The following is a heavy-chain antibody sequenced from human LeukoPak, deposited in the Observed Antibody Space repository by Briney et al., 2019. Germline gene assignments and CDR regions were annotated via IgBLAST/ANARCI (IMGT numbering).Heavy chain of an antibody. J-gene: IGHJ4*02. V-gene: IGHV4-39*01. CDR1: GGSISSSSYY. Sequence: SETLSLTCTVSGGSISSSSYYWGWIRQPPGKGLEWIGSIYYSGSTYYNPSLKSRVTISVDTSKNQFSLKLSSVTAADTAVYYCARHALVIAAGTVDYWGQGTLVTVSS. CDR3: ARHALVIAAGTVDY. CDR2: IYYSGST. D-gene: IGHD6-13*01.